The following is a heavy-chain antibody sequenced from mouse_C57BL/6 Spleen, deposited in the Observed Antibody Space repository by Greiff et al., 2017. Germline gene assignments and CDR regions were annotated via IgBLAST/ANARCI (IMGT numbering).Heavy chain of an antibody. V-gene: IGHV14-2*01. CDR2: IDPEDGET. CDR1: GFNFTDYY. J-gene: IGHJ2*01. CDR3: ARELGQMYYFDG. Sequence: VQLQQSGAELVKPGASVKLSCTASGFNFTDYYMHWVKQRPEQGLEWIGRIDPEDGETKYTPKFQGKATITADTSSNTAYLQLSSLTSEDTAVYYCARELGQMYYFDGWGQGTTLTVSS. D-gene: IGHD4-1*01.